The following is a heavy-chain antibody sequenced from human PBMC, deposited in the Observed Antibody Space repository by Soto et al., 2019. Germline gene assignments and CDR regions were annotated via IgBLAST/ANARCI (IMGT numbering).Heavy chain of an antibody. D-gene: IGHD3-16*01. J-gene: IGHJ5*02. Sequence: PSETLSLTCTVSGDSVSSGDYYWTWIRQPPGKGLEWVGHIYFSGRTNYIPSLESRVTISLDTSKNQFSLILTSVTAADTAVYYCGRVPIDTYMIYWSDPWGQGTLVTVSS. CDR3: GRVPIDTYMIYWSDP. CDR1: GDSVSSGDYY. V-gene: IGHV4-61*08. CDR2: IYFSGRT.